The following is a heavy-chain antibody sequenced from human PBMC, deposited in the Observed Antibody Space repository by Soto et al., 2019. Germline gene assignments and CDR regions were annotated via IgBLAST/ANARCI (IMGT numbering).Heavy chain of an antibody. Sequence: GASVKVSCKASGYTFTGYYTHWVRQAPGQGLEWMGWINPNSGGTNYAQKFQGWVTMTRDTSISTAYMELSRLRSDDTAVYYCAREAVVVAATLGYGMDVWGQGTTVTVSS. CDR2: INPNSGGT. CDR1: GYTFTGYY. D-gene: IGHD2-15*01. V-gene: IGHV1-2*04. CDR3: AREAVVVAATLGYGMDV. J-gene: IGHJ6*02.